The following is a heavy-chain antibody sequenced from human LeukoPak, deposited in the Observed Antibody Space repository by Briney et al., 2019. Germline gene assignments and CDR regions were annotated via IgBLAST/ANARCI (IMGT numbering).Heavy chain of an antibody. J-gene: IGHJ4*02. D-gene: IGHD1-26*01. CDR1: GGSFSGYY. V-gene: IGHV3-23*01. Sequence: ETLSLTCAVYGGSFSGYYWSWIRQPPGKGLEWVSTISGGGGSTYYADSVKGRFTISRDNSKNTLYLQVNSLRAEDTAVYYCAKGGKWDVTPFDYWGQGTLVTVSS. CDR3: AKGGKWDVTPFDY. CDR2: ISGGGGST.